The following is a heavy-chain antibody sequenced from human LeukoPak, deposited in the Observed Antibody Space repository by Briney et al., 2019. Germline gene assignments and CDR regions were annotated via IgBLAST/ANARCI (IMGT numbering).Heavy chain of an antibody. V-gene: IGHV4-34*01. CDR2: INHSGTT. J-gene: IGHJ6*03. CDR3: ARQSMGSGWYYYYYYMDV. D-gene: IGHD6-19*01. Sequence: PSETLSLTCTVYGGSFSDYYWSWIRQPPGKGLEWIGEINHSGTTNYNPSLKSRVTISVDTSKNQFSLKLSSVTAADTAVYYCARQSMGSGWYYYYYYMDVWGKGTTVTISS. CDR1: GGSFSDYY.